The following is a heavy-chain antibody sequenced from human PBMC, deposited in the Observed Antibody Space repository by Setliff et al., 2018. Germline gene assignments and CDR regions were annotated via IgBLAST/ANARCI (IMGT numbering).Heavy chain of an antibody. CDR3: ATGTRVGALTSRAYSFDY. CDR1: GYTLTELS. J-gene: IGHJ4*02. Sequence: ASVKVSCKVSGYTLTELSRHWVRQAPGKGLEWMGGFDPEDGETIYAQKFQGRVTMTEDTSTDTAYMELSSLRSEDTAVYDCATGTRVGALTSRAYSFDYWGQGTLVTVSS. D-gene: IGHD1-26*01. CDR2: FDPEDGET. V-gene: IGHV1-24*01.